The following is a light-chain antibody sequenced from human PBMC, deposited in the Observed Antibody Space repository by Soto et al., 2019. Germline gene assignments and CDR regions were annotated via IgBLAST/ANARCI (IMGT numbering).Light chain of an antibody. CDR2: DAS. CDR3: QQRSNWPPRLT. J-gene: IGKJ4*01. V-gene: IGKV3-11*01. CDR1: KSVSSY. Sequence: EIVLTQSPATLSLSPGERATLSCRASKSVSSYLAWYQQKPGQAPRLLIYDASNRATGIPARFSGSGSGTDFTLTISSLEPEAFAVYYCQQRSNWPPRLTFGGGTKVEIK.